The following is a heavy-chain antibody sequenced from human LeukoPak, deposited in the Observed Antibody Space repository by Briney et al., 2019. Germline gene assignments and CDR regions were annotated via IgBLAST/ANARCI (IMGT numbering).Heavy chain of an antibody. D-gene: IGHD3-22*01. Sequence: GGSLRLSCAGSGFSFDDYTMHWVRQAPGKGLEWVSLISWDGHSTYYADSVKGRFTISRDNSKYTLFLQLNSLRAEDTARYYCAKGSKTFYYDSSGGWGQGTLVTVSS. CDR2: ISWDGHST. CDR1: GFSFDDYT. V-gene: IGHV3-43*01. J-gene: IGHJ4*02. CDR3: AKGSKTFYYDSSGG.